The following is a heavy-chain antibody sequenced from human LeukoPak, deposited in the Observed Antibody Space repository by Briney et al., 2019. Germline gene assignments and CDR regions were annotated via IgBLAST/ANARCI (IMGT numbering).Heavy chain of an antibody. D-gene: IGHD3-10*01. CDR3: ARDYYGSGSFPGH. Sequence: ASVKVSCKASGYTFTDYYMHWVRQAPGQGLEWMGWINPKSGDTNYAQKFQGRVTMTRDTSISTAYMELSRLTSDDTAVYYCARDYYGSGSFPGHWGQGTLVTVSS. CDR2: INPKSGDT. CDR1: GYTFTDYY. V-gene: IGHV1-2*02. J-gene: IGHJ4*02.